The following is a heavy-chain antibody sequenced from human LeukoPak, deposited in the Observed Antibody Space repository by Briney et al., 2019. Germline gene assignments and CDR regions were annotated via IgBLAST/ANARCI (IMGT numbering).Heavy chain of an antibody. D-gene: IGHD6-19*01. CDR2: IYHSGST. V-gene: IGHV4-4*02. J-gene: IGHJ5*02. CDR3: ATSGYSSGWYIGDWFDP. Sequence: PSGTLSLTCAVSGGSISSSNWWSWVRQPPGKGLEWIGEIYHSGSTNYNPSLKSRVTISVDKSKNQFSLKLSSVTAADTAVYYCATSGYSSGWYIGDWFDPWGQGTLVTVSS. CDR1: GGSISSSNW.